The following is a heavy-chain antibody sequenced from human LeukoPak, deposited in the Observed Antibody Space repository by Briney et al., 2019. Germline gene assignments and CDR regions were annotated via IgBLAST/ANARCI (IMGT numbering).Heavy chain of an antibody. D-gene: IGHD3-22*01. J-gene: IGHJ1*01. CDR3: TTDYYDSSGYYYGYFQH. CDR1: GFTFSNAW. CDR2: IKSKTDGGTT. V-gene: IGHV3-15*07. Sequence: GGSLRLSRAASGFTFSNAWMNWVRQAPGKGLEWVGRIKSKTDGGTTDYAAPVKGRFTISRDDSKNTLYLQMNSLKTEDTAVYYCTTDYYDSSGYYYGYFQHWGQGTLVTVSS.